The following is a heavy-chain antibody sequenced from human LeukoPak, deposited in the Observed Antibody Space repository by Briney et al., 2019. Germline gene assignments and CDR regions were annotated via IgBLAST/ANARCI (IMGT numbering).Heavy chain of an antibody. V-gene: IGHV3-21*01. CDR3: ARDYKAAADFDY. Sequence: GGSLRLSCAASGFTFSSYSMNWVRQAPGKGLEWVSSISSSSSYIYYADSVKGRFTISRDNAKNSLYLQMNSLRAEDTAVYYCARDYKAAADFDYWGQGTLVTVSS. J-gene: IGHJ4*02. CDR1: GFTFSSYS. CDR2: ISSSSSYI. D-gene: IGHD6-13*01.